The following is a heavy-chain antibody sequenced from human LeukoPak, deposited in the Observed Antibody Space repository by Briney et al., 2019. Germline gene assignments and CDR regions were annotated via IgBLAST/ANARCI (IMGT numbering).Heavy chain of an antibody. Sequence: ASVKVSCKASGYTFTNYDINWVRQATGQGLEWMGWMNPNSGNTGYAQKFQGRVTMTRNTSISTAYMELSSLRSEDTAVYYCARDRHYYDSSGYYLFDYWGQGTLVTVSS. CDR2: MNPNSGNT. V-gene: IGHV1-8*01. D-gene: IGHD3-22*01. CDR1: GYTFTNYD. CDR3: ARDRHYYDSSGYYLFDY. J-gene: IGHJ4*02.